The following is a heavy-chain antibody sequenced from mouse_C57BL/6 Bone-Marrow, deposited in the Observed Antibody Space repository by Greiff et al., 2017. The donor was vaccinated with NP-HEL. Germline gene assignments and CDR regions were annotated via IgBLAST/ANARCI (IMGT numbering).Heavy chain of an antibody. CDR1: GFSLSTFGMG. Sequence: QVTLKVCGPGILQPSQTLSLTCSFSGFSLSTFGMGVGWIRQPSGKGLEWLAHIWWDDDKYYNPALKSRLTISKDTSKNQVFLKIANVDTADTATYYCARNYYGSSLYYFDYWGQGTTLTVSS. J-gene: IGHJ2*01. V-gene: IGHV8-8*01. CDR2: IWWDDDK. CDR3: ARNYYGSSLYYFDY. D-gene: IGHD1-1*01.